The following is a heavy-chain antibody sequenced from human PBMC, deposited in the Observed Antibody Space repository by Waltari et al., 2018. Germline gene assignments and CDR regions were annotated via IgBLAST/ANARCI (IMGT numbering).Heavy chain of an antibody. J-gene: IGHJ4*02. Sequence: EVQLVESGGGLVQPGRSLRLSCTAAGFIFGDYAMNWVRQAPGTGLEWVGFIRTLPRGGKKEYAASLRGRFTISRDDSKSIAYLQMNTLKIEDTAMYYCSAGYSSSGRGDYWGQGTLVTVSS. CDR2: IRTLPRGGKK. CDR1: GFIFGDYA. CDR3: SAGYSSSGRGDY. V-gene: IGHV3-49*04. D-gene: IGHD2-2*01.